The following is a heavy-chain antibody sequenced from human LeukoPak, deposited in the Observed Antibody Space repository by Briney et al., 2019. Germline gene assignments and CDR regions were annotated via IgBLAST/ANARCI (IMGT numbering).Heavy chain of an antibody. CDR3: AELGITMIGGV. D-gene: IGHD3-10*02. CDR1: GFTFSTYA. CDR2: ISSSGSTI. Sequence: GGSLRLSCAASGFTFSTYAMNWVRQAPGKGLEWVSYISSSGSTIYYADSVKGRFTVSRDNAKNSLYLQMNSLRAEDTAVYYCAELGITMIGGVWGKGTTVTISS. V-gene: IGHV3-48*03. J-gene: IGHJ6*04.